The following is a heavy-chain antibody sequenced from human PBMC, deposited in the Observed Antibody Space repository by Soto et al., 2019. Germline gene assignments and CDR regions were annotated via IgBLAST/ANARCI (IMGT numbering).Heavy chain of an antibody. CDR3: ARPISGYYEGSFDY. CDR2: ISAYSSNT. CDR1: GYTLISYG. V-gene: IGHV1-18*01. Sequence: GASVKVSCKASGYTLISYGITWVRQAPGQGLEWVGGISAYSSNTHYAQKFQGRVTMTTDASTSSAYMELRSLTSDDTAVYYCARPISGYYEGSFDYWGQGTLVTVSS. J-gene: IGHJ4*02. D-gene: IGHD3-22*01.